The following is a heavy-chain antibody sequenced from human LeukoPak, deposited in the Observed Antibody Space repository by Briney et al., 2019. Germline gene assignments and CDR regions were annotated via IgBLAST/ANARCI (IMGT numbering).Heavy chain of an antibody. V-gene: IGHV1-18*01. CDR2: ISAYNGDT. J-gene: IGHJ4*02. CDR1: GYTFNTHG. Sequence: ASVKVSCKTSGYTFNTHGISWVRQAPAQGLEWMGWISAYNGDTNYTQKLQGRLTMTIDTFTSTSYIELRGLRSDDTAIYYCARENQFLDWSLDYWGQGTLVTVSS. D-gene: IGHD2-21*01. CDR3: ARENQFLDWSLDY.